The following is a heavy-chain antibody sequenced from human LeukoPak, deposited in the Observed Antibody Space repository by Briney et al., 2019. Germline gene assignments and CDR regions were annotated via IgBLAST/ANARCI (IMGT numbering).Heavy chain of an antibody. Sequence: GGSLRLSCAASGFTVSSNYMSWVRQAPGKGLEWVSVIYSGGSTYYADSVKGRFTISRDNSKNTLYLQMNSLRAEDTAVYYCANRVYYYDSSGPFYYFDYWGQGTLVTVSS. CDR1: GFTVSSNY. V-gene: IGHV3-66*01. J-gene: IGHJ4*02. D-gene: IGHD3-22*01. CDR2: IYSGGST. CDR3: ANRVYYYDSSGPFYYFDY.